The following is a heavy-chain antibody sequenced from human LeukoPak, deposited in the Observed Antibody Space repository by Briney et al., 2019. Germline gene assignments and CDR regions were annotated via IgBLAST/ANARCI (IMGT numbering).Heavy chain of an antibody. J-gene: IGHJ5*02. Sequence: GGSLRLSCVASGFTFNDYSMSWIRQAPEKGLEWVSYIGNSDTTIYYADSVRGRFTISRDNAKNSLYLQMNSLRVEDTAVYYCARAAGWLDPWGQGTLVTVSS. CDR2: IGNSDTTI. CDR3: ARAAGWLDP. CDR1: GFTFNDYS. V-gene: IGHV3-11*01.